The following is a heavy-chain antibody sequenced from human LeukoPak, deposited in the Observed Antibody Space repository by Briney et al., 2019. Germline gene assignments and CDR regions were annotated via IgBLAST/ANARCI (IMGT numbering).Heavy chain of an antibody. D-gene: IGHD6-19*01. J-gene: IGHJ3*02. CDR2: IYYSGSS. CDR3: ARAGGSGWHSFDI. CDR1: GGSVSSGSYH. Sequence: SETLSLTCTVSGGSVSSGSYHWSWIRQPPGKELEWIGYIYYSGSSYYHPSLKSRVTISVDTSKNQFSLKLSSVAAADTAVYYCARAGGSGWHSFDIWGQGTMVTVSS. V-gene: IGHV4-61*01.